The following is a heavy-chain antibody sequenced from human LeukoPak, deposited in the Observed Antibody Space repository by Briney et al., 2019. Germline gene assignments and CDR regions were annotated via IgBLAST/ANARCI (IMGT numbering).Heavy chain of an antibody. V-gene: IGHV3-48*03. D-gene: IGHD1-1*01. J-gene: IGHJ4*02. CDR3: ARETGGTSDY. CDR2: INNIGSTT. Sequence: GGSLRLSCAASGFTFSTYDMNWVRQAPGRGLEGVSYINNIGSTTHYADSVKGRFTISRDNAKNSVSLQMNSLRAEDTAVYYCARETGGTSDYWGPGILVTVSS. CDR1: GFTFSTYD.